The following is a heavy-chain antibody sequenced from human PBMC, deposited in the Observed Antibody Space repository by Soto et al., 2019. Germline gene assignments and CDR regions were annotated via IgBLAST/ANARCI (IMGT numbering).Heavy chain of an antibody. D-gene: IGHD3-10*01. J-gene: IGHJ4*02. Sequence: GGSLRLSCAASGFTFSSYEMNWVRQAPGRGLEWVSYISGSDTTTYYADSVKGRFTISRDNAKNSLYLQMNSLRAEDTAVYYCAIYFFGSGNYYRYFDFRGQGTLVTVS. CDR2: ISGSDTTT. CDR3: AIYFFGSGNYYRYFDF. V-gene: IGHV3-48*03. CDR1: GFTFSSYE.